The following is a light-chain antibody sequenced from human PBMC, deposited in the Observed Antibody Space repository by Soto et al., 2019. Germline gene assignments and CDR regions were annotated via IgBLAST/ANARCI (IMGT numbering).Light chain of an antibody. CDR3: QQRTNRPPIT. Sequence: EFEMTQARATLSVSPGEGVTLSCRASQGIGDTLAWYQHKPGQTPRLLIYLTSNRAAGVPSRFSAWGSETDFTLTISDVQPEDFAVYYCQQRTNRPPITFGPGTRLEIK. CDR2: LTS. CDR1: QGIGDT. V-gene: IGKV3-11*01. J-gene: IGKJ5*01.